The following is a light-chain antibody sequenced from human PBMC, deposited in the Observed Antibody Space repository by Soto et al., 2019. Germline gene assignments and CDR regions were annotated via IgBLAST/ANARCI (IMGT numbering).Light chain of an antibody. CDR3: SSYTSSIS. V-gene: IGLV2-14*01. Sequence: QSALTQPASVSVSPGQSITISCTGTSSDVGGYNYVSWYQQHPGKAPKLMIYDVNTRPSGVSNRFSGSKSGNTASLTISGLQAEDEADYYCSSYTSSISFGGGTKVTVL. CDR2: DVN. J-gene: IGLJ2*01. CDR1: SSDVGGYNY.